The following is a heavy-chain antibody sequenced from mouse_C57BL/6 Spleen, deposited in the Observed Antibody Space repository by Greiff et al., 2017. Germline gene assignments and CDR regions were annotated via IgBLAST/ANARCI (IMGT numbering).Heavy chain of an antibody. V-gene: IGHV1-15*01. Sequence: QVQLQQSGAELVRPGASVTLSCKASGYTFTDYEMHWVKQTPVHGLEWIGAIDPETGGTAYNQKFKGKAILTADKSSSTAYMELRSLTSEDSAVYYCTREEGVTTLDYWGQGTTRTVSS. J-gene: IGHJ2*01. CDR1: GYTFTDYE. CDR3: TREEGVTTLDY. D-gene: IGHD2-2*01. CDR2: IDPETGGT.